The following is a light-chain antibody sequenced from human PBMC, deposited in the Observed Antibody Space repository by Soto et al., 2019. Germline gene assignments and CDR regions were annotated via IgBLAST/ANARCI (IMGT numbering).Light chain of an antibody. V-gene: IGKV3-20*01. CDR1: QSVSSSY. CDR2: GAS. Sequence: EVVLTQSPGTLSLSPGERATLSCRASQSVSSSYVAWYQQKRGQAPRLLMYGASSRATGIPDRFSGSGSGTDFTLTISRLEPEEFVLYYCQHFRAFGQGTRLEI. CDR3: QHFRA. J-gene: IGKJ5*01.